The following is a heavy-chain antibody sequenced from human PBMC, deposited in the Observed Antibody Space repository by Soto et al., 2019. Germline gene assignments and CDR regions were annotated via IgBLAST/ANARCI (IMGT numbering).Heavy chain of an antibody. CDR3: AEGSRLGGSGSYYNVDFDY. J-gene: IGHJ4*02. D-gene: IGHD3-10*01. CDR2: INPSGGST. Sequence: QVQLVQSGAEVKKPGASVKVSCKASGYTFTSYYMHWVRQAPGQGLEWMGIINPSGGSTSYAQKFQGRGTLTKDTSPGTVYLELSRLGSEGKGVLYFAEGSRLGGSGSYYNVDFDYWGQGTLVTVSS. V-gene: IGHV1-46*01. CDR1: GYTFTSYY.